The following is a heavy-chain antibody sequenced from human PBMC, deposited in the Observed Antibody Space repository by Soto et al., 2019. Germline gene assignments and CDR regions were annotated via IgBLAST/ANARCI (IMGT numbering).Heavy chain of an antibody. D-gene: IGHD3-3*01. CDR3: ARRNDFWSGTNYYGMDV. CDR2: IKQDGSEK. CDR1: GFTFSSYW. V-gene: IGHV3-7*01. Sequence: EVQLVESGGNLVQPGGSLRLSCAASGFTFSSYWMNWVRQVPGKGLEWVANIKQDGSEKYYVDPVKGRFTISRDNAKRSMHLQMNSLRAEDTAVYYCARRNDFWSGTNYYGMDVWGQGTTVTVSS. J-gene: IGHJ6*02.